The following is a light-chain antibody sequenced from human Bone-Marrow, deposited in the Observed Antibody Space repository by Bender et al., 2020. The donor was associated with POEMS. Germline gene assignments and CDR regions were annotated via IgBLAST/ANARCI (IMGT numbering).Light chain of an antibody. Sequence: QSALTQPRSVSGSPGQSVTISCTGSRGDVGDYNYVSWYQQRPGKAPQLLIYTVTERPSGVPDRFSGSKSGNTASLTISGLQAEDEADYYCSSYTSSSTWVFGGGTKLTVL. CDR3: SSYTSSSTWV. V-gene: IGLV2-11*01. CDR2: TVT. J-gene: IGLJ3*02. CDR1: RGDVGDYNY.